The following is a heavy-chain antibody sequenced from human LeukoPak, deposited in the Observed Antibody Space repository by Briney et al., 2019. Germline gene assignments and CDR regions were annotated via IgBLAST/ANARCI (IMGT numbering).Heavy chain of an antibody. Sequence: MPSETLSLTCTVSGGSISSSSYYWGWIRQPPGKGLEWIGSIYYSGSTYYNPSLKSRVTISVDTSKNQFSLKLSSVTAADTAVYYCARRAGNWGKNDYWGQGTLVTVSS. CDR3: ARRAGNWGKNDY. CDR2: IYYSGST. CDR1: GGSISSSSYY. V-gene: IGHV4-39*01. D-gene: IGHD7-27*01. J-gene: IGHJ4*02.